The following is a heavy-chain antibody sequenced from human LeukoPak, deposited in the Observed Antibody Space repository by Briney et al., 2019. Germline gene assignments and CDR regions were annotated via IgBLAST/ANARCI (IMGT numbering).Heavy chain of an antibody. CDR1: GYTFTGYY. Sequence: ASVKVSCKASGYTFTGYYMHWVRQAPGQGLEWMGWISAYNGNTNYAQKLQGRVTMTTDTSTSTAYMELRSLRSDDTAVYYCARRAAAGTTRFDPWGQGTLVTVSS. V-gene: IGHV1-18*04. D-gene: IGHD6-13*01. CDR2: ISAYNGNT. J-gene: IGHJ5*02. CDR3: ARRAAAGTTRFDP.